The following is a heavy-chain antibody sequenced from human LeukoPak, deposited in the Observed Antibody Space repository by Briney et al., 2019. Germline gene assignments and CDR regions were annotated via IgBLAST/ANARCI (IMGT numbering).Heavy chain of an antibody. V-gene: IGHV3-43*01. CDR2: ISWNGVST. CDR1: GFTFDDYT. Sequence: GGSLRLSCAASGFTFDDYTMHGVRQAPGKGLECVSLISWNGVSTYYADSVKGRFTISRDNSKNSLYLQMNSLRTEDTALYYCAKERGSSGYFDYWGQGTLVTVSS. D-gene: IGHD6-6*01. J-gene: IGHJ4*02. CDR3: AKERGSSGYFDY.